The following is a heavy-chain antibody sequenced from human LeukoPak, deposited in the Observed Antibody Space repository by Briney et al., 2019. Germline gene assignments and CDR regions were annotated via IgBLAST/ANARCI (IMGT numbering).Heavy chain of an antibody. D-gene: IGHD3-9*01. CDR3: ARPYYDFLTGSYYFDY. J-gene: IGHJ4*02. Sequence: EASVKVSCKASGYTFTNYYMHWVRQAPGQGLEWMGIINPSGGSTSYSQTFQGRVTMTRDTSTSTVYVELSSLRSEDTAVYYCARPYYDFLTGSYYFDYWGQGALVTVSS. CDR1: GYTFTNYY. V-gene: IGHV1-46*01. CDR2: INPSGGST.